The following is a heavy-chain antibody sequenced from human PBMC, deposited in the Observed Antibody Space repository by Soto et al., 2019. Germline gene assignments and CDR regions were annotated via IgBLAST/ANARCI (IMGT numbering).Heavy chain of an antibody. CDR1: GVTLRSYA. Sequence: GGALRLSCAASGVTLRSYALSWVRQAPGKGLEWVSALSGSGGSTYYADSVKGRFTISRDNSKNTLYLQMNSLRAEDTAVYYCAKDSLIGIATTRYFDYWGQGTLVTGSS. J-gene: IGHJ4*02. D-gene: IGHD1-26*01. V-gene: IGHV3-23*01. CDR3: AKDSLIGIATTRYFDY. CDR2: LSGSGGST.